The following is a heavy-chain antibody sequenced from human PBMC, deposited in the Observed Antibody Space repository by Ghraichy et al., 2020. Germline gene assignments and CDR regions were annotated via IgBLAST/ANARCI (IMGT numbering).Heavy chain of an antibody. Sequence: SETLSLTCAVYGGSFSGYYWSWIRQPPGKGLEWIGEINHSGSTNYNPSLKSRVTISVDTSKNQFSLKLSSVTAADTAVYYCARGKERPRSRITMVRGVIMLPYFDYWGQGTLVTVSS. CDR3: ARGKERPRSRITMVRGVIMLPYFDY. CDR1: GGSFSGYY. CDR2: INHSGST. J-gene: IGHJ4*02. D-gene: IGHD3-10*01. V-gene: IGHV4-34*01.